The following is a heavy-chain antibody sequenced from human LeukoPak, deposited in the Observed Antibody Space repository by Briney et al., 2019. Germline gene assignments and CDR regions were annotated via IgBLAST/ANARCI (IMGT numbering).Heavy chain of an antibody. CDR1: GFTFSSYS. J-gene: IGHJ3*02. Sequence: GGSLRLSCAASGFTFSSYSMNWVRQAPGKGLEWVSSISSSSSYIYYADSVKGRFTISRDNAKNSLYLQMNSLRAVDTAVYYCARESSPEDAFDIWGQGTMVTVSS. CDR3: ARESSPEDAFDI. CDR2: ISSSSSYI. V-gene: IGHV3-21*01.